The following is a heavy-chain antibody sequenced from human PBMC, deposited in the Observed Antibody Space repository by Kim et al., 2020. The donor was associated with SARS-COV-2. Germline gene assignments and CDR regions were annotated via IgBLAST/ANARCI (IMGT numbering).Heavy chain of an antibody. J-gene: IGHJ4*02. CDR2: IIPIFGTA. CDR1: GGTFSSYA. V-gene: IGHV1-69*13. CDR3: AREIVGATGIGDY. Sequence: SVKVSCKASGGTFSSYAISWVRQAPGQGLEWMGGIIPIFGTANYAQKFQGRVTITADESTSTAYMELSSLRSEDTAVYYCAREIVGATGIGDYWGQGTLVTVSS. D-gene: IGHD1-26*01.